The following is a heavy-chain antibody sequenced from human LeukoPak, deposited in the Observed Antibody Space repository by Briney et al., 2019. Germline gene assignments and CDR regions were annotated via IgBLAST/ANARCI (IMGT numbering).Heavy chain of an antibody. D-gene: IGHD2-2*02. J-gene: IGHJ4*02. CDR1: GFTFSSYG. CDR3: AKDQGGLGYCSSTSCYRGPDFDY. Sequence: GGSLRLSCAASGFTFSSYGMHWVRQAPGKGLEWVAFIRYDGSNKYYADSVKGRFTISRDNSKNTLYLQMNSLRAEDTAVYYCAKDQGGLGYCSSTSCYRGPDFDYWGQGTLVTVSS. V-gene: IGHV3-30*02. CDR2: IRYDGSNK.